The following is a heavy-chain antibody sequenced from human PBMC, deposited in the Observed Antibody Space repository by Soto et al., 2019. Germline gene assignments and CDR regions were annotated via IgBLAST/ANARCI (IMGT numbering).Heavy chain of an antibody. CDR1: GFTPSSSD. CDR2: IDGAGRIT. J-gene: IGHJ4*02. Sequence: GGSLRLSCAASGFTPSSSDMSWVRQGPGKGLDWVSTIDGAGRITYYADAVKGRFTISRDNSKSTLFLQMESLGAYDTAIYYCVKNSGWYHRWGKGAMGTVSS. D-gene: IGHD2-15*01. V-gene: IGHV3-23*01. CDR3: VKNSGWYHR.